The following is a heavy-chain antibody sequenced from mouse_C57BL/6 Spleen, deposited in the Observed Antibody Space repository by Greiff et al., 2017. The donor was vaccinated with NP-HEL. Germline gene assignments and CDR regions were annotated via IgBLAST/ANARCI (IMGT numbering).Heavy chain of an antibody. D-gene: IGHD1-1*01. Sequence: QVQLQQSGPELVKPGASVKISCKASGYTFTDYYINWVKQRPGQGLEWIGWIYPGSGNTKYNEKFKGKATLTVAPSSSTAYMQLSSLTSEDSAVYFCARWEGYYYGSYAMDYWGQGTSVTVSS. J-gene: IGHJ4*01. CDR3: ARWEGYYYGSYAMDY. CDR1: GYTFTDYY. V-gene: IGHV1-84*01. CDR2: IYPGSGNT.